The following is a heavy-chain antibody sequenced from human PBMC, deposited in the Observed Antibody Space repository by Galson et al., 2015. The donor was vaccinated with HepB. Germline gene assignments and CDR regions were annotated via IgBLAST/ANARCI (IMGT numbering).Heavy chain of an antibody. D-gene: IGHD1-26*01. J-gene: IGHJ4*02. V-gene: IGHV3-64D*06. Sequence: SLRLSCAASGFTFSSYAMHWVRQAPGKGLEYVSAISSNGGSTYYADSVKGRFTISRDNSKNTLYLQMSSLRAEDTAVYYCARPPIRGGATGAPFDYWGQGTLVTVSS. CDR3: ARPPIRGGATGAPFDY. CDR1: GFTFSSYA. CDR2: ISSNGGST.